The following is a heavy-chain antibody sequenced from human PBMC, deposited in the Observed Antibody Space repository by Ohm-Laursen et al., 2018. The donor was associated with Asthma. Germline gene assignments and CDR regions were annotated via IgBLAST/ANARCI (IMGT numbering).Heavy chain of an antibody. V-gene: IGHV3-74*01. CDR2: INSDGSST. J-gene: IGHJ5*02. CDR3: ARDFGGDNWYDP. CDR1: GFTFSSYW. D-gene: IGHD3-10*01. Sequence: SLRLSCAASGFTFSSYWMHWVRQAPGKGLVWVSRINSDGSSTSYADSVKGRFTISRDNAKNMLYLQMNSLRAEDTAVYYCARDFGGDNWYDPWGQGTLVTVSS.